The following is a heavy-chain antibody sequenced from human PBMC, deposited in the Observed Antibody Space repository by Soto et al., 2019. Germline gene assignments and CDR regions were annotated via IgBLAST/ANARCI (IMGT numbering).Heavy chain of an antibody. CDR2: ISGSGGST. Sequence: GGSLRLSCAASGFTFSSYAMSWVRQAPGKGLEWVSAISGSGGSTYYADSVKGRFTISRDNSKNTLYLQMNSLRAEDTAVYYCAKAGIWFGELLGDYWGQGTLVTVSS. D-gene: IGHD3-10*01. CDR1: GFTFSSYA. J-gene: IGHJ4*02. CDR3: AKAGIWFGELLGDY. V-gene: IGHV3-23*01.